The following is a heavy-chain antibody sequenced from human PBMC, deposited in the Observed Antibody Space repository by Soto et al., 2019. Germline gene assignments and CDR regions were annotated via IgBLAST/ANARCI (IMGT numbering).Heavy chain of an antibody. CDR1: GFTFSSYG. D-gene: IGHD2-15*01. V-gene: IGHV3-30*18. J-gene: IGHJ4*02. Sequence: PGGSLRLSCAASGFTFSSYGMHWVRQAPGKGLEWVAVISYDGSNKYYADSVKGRFTISRDNSKNTLYLQMNSLRAEDTAVYYCAKDCKGVKKPDGGYYFDYWGQGTLVTVSS. CDR2: ISYDGSNK. CDR3: AKDCKGVKKPDGGYYFDY.